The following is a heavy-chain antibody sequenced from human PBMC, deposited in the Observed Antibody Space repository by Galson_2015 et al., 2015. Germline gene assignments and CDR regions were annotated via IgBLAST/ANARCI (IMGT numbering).Heavy chain of an antibody. D-gene: IGHD6-6*01. CDR3: AKFCHSTSSWGHYCFDP. Sequence: SLRLSCAASGFSFSDYYMSWIRQVPGKGLEWVSYIHSGGTTIYYADSVKGRFTISRDKAKNSLYLQMNSLRAEDTGVYYCAKFCHSTSSWGHYCFDPWGQGTLVTVSS. J-gene: IGHJ5*02. V-gene: IGHV3-11*01. CDR1: GFSFSDYY. CDR2: IHSGGTTI.